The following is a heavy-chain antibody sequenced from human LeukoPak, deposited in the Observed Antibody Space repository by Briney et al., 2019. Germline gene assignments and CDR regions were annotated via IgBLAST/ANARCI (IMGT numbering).Heavy chain of an antibody. J-gene: IGHJ4*02. CDR2: INPTGGST. D-gene: IGHD6-6*01. CDR3: ARTAARRFDY. Sequence: EASEKASCKASGYTFPIYFMHWVRQAPGQGLEWMGIINPTGGSTTYAQKFQGRVTMTRDTSTSTVYMELSSLRSDDTAVYYCARTAARRFDYWGQGTLVTVSS. V-gene: IGHV1-46*01. CDR1: GYTFPIYF.